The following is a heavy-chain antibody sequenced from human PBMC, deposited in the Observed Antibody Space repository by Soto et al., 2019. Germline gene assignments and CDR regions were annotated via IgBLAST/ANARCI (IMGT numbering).Heavy chain of an antibody. V-gene: IGHV3-9*01. D-gene: IGHD6-19*01. Sequence: EVQLVESGGGLVQPGRSLRLSCAASGFTFDDYAMHWVRQAPGKGLEWVSGISWNSGSIGYADSVKGRFTISRDHAKNYLYLQLNSLTAEDTALYYCAKDRGLVLSFYFDYWGQGTLVTVSS. J-gene: IGHJ4*02. CDR3: AKDRGLVLSFYFDY. CDR2: ISWNSGSI. CDR1: GFTFDDYA.